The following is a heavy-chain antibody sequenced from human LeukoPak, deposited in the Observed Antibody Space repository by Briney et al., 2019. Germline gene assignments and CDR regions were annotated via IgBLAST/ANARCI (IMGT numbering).Heavy chain of an antibody. J-gene: IGHJ5*02. CDR1: GGSISSNY. V-gene: IGHV4-34*01. Sequence: PSETLSLTCTVSGGSISSNYWSWIRQPPGKGLEWIGEINHSGSTNYNPSLKSRVTISVDTSKNQFSLKLSSVTAADTAVYYCARRAVRYFDWLSPGFDPWGQGTLVTVSS. CDR2: INHSGST. CDR3: ARRAVRYFDWLSPGFDP. D-gene: IGHD3-9*01.